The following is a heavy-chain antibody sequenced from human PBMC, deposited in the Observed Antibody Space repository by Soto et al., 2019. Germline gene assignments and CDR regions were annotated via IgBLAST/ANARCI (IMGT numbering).Heavy chain of an antibody. J-gene: IGHJ4*02. V-gene: IGHV3-48*01. Sequence: GGSLRLSCAASGFTFSSYSMNWVRQAPGKGLEWVSYISSSSTIYYSDSVKGRFTISRDNAKNSLYLQMNSLRAEDTAVYYCARNPYGSGREDHWGQGTLVTVSS. CDR2: ISSSSTI. D-gene: IGHD3-10*01. CDR1: GFTFSSYS. CDR3: ARNPYGSGREDH.